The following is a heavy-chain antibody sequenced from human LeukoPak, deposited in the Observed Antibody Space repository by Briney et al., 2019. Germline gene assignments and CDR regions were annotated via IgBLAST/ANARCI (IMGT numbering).Heavy chain of an antibody. CDR2: IYYSGST. CDR1: GGSISSYY. Sequence: SETLSLTCTVSGGSISSYYWSWLRQPPGKGLEWIGYIYYSGSTNYHPSLKSRVTISVDTSKNQFSLKLSSVTAADTAVYYCARGNYDFWSGYRYYYYYYMDGWGKGTTVTVS. CDR3: ARGNYDFWSGYRYYYYYYMDG. J-gene: IGHJ6*03. V-gene: IGHV4-59*01. D-gene: IGHD3-3*01.